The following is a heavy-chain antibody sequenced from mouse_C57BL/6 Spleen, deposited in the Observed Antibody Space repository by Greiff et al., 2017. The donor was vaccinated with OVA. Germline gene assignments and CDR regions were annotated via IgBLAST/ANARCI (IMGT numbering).Heavy chain of an antibody. V-gene: IGHV1-59*01. Sequence: VQLQQPGAELVRPGTSVKLSCKASGYTFTSYWMHWVKQRPGQGLEWIGVIDPSDSYTNYNQKFKGKATLTVDTSSSTAYMQLSSLTSEDSAVYYCARSYSKIRGYWYFDVWGTGTTVTVSS. CDR3: ARSYSKIRGYWYFDV. D-gene: IGHD2-5*01. J-gene: IGHJ1*03. CDR1: GYTFTSYW. CDR2: IDPSDSYT.